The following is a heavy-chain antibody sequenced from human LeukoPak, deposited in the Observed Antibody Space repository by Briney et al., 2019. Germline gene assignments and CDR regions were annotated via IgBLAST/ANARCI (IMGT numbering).Heavy chain of an antibody. J-gene: IGHJ6*03. Sequence: GGSLRLSCAASGFTFSSYAMSWVRQAPGKGLEWVSAISGSGGSTYYADSVKGRFTISRDNSKNTLYLQMNSLRAEDTAVYYCAKGADGIILYYYYYYMDVWGKGTTVTVSS. CDR2: ISGSGGST. CDR1: GFTFSSYA. CDR3: AKGADGIILYYYYYYMDV. D-gene: IGHD3-10*01. V-gene: IGHV3-23*01.